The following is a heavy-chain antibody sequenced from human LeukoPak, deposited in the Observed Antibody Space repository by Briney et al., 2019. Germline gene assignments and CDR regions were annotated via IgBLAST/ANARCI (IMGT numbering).Heavy chain of an antibody. J-gene: IGHJ5*02. D-gene: IGHD3-16*01. CDR1: GFSVCGYW. CDR2: IKQDGSEK. CDR3: ARVRGRMFDP. V-gene: IGHV3-7*01. Sequence: PGGSLRLSCAVSGFSVCGYWMTWVRQAPGKGLEWVANIKQDGSEKYYVDSVKGRFTISRDNAKNSLYLQMNSLRAEDPAVYYCARVRGRMFDPWGQGTLVTVSS.